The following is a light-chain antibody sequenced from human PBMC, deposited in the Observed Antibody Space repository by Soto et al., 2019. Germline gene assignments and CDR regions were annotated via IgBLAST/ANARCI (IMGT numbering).Light chain of an antibody. CDR3: SSYGGRNNLL. Sequence: QSALTQPPSASGSPGQSVTISCTGTSSDVGGYNYVSWYQQYPGKAPKLMIYEVSKRPSGVPDRFSGSKSGNTASLTVSGLQAEDEADYYCSSYGGRNNLLFGGGTKLTV. J-gene: IGLJ2*01. V-gene: IGLV2-8*01. CDR1: SSDVGGYNY. CDR2: EVS.